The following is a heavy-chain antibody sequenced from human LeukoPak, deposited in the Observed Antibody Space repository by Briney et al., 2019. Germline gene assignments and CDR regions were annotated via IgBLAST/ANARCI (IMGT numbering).Heavy chain of an antibody. D-gene: IGHD3-9*01. Sequence: PGGSLRLSCAASGFTFSSYSMNWVRQAPGKGLEWVSYISSSSSTIYYADSVKGRFTISRDNAKNSLYLQMNSLRAEDTAVYYCARDLRADYWGQGTLVTVSS. CDR1: GFTFSSYS. J-gene: IGHJ4*02. CDR2: ISSSSSTI. V-gene: IGHV3-48*04. CDR3: ARDLRADY.